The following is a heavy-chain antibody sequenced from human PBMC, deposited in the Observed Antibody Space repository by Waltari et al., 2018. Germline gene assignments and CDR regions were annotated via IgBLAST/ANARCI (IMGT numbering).Heavy chain of an antibody. CDR1: GGSVSSGGYY. V-gene: IGHV4-31*03. J-gene: IGHJ4*02. Sequence: QVQLQESGPGLAKPSQTLSLTCTVSGGSVSSGGYYWSWIRQHPGKGLEWIGYIYYNGGTYDNPSLKSRVTILEGTSKNQFSLKLTSVTAADTAVYYCARGGAAAGNFNYWGQGTLVTVSS. D-gene: IGHD6-13*01. CDR2: IYYNGGT. CDR3: ARGGAAAGNFNY.